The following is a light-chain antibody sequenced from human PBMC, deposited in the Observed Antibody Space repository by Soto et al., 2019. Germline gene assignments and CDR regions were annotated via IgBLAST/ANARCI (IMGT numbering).Light chain of an antibody. CDR3: QETYSSLT. Sequence: DIQMTQSPLSLSASVGDRVTITCRASESITSYLNWYQQKPGKAPKLLIYAASSLHTGVPSRFSGSGFGTDFTLTISSLQPEDLTTCFCQETYSSLTFGGGTKVDI. V-gene: IGKV1-39*01. J-gene: IGKJ4*01. CDR2: AAS. CDR1: ESITSY.